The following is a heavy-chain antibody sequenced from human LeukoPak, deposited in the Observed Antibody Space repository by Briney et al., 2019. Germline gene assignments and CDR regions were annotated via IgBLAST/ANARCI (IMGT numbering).Heavy chain of an antibody. J-gene: IGHJ4*02. D-gene: IGHD6-19*01. V-gene: IGHV3-30-3*01. Sequence: GGSLRLSCAASGFTFRSYAMHWVRQAPGKGLEWVAIISHDGSNKYYADSVRGRFTISRDNSKNTLYLEMNSLRAEDTAVYYCAKDTPRIAVAGTGYWGQGTLVTVSS. CDR1: GFTFRSYA. CDR3: AKDTPRIAVAGTGY. CDR2: ISHDGSNK.